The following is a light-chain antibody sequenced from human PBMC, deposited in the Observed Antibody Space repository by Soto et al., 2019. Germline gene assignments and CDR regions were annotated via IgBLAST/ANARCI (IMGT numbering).Light chain of an antibody. CDR3: NSYAGGNSF. J-gene: IGLJ1*01. V-gene: IGLV2-8*01. CDR1: SSDVGGYNY. CDR2: EVS. Sequence: QSALAQPPSASGSPGQSVTISCTGTSSDVGGYNYVSWYQQHPGKAPKLMIYEVSKRPSGVPDRFSGSKSGNTASLTVSGLQAEDEADYYCNSYAGGNSFFGTGTKVTVL.